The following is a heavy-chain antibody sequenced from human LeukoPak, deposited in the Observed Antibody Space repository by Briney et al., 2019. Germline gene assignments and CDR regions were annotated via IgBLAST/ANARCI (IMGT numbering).Heavy chain of an antibody. D-gene: IGHD6-13*01. V-gene: IGHV3-30*18. Sequence: GGSLRLSCAASGFTFSSYGMHWVRQAPGKGLEWVAVISYDGSNKYYADSVKGRFTISRDNSKNTLYLQMNSLRAEDTAVYYCAKSAWYEYYFDYWGQGTLVTVSS. CDR2: ISYDGSNK. CDR3: AKSAWYEYYFDY. J-gene: IGHJ4*02. CDR1: GFTFSSYG.